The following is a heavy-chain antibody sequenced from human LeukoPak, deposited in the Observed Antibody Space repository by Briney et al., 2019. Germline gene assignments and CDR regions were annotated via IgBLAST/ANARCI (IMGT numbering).Heavy chain of an antibody. V-gene: IGHV3-9*01. CDR1: GFTFDDYA. J-gene: IGHJ4*02. D-gene: IGHD1-1*01. CDR3: AKSRSGSANWALQIFDN. Sequence: GGSLRLSCAASGFTFDDYAMHWVRQAPGKGLGWVSGISWNSGSIGYADSVKGRFTISRDNSKNSLFVQMNSLRAEDTAVYFCAKSRSGSANWALQIFDNWGQGTLVTVSS. CDR2: ISWNSGSI.